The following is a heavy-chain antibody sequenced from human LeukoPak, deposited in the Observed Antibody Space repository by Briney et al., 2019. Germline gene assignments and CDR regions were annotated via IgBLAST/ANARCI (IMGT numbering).Heavy chain of an antibody. CDR3: ARFRSGYYSWFDP. V-gene: IGHV4-59*12. CDR2: IYYSGST. J-gene: IGHJ5*02. Sequence: PSETLSLTCTVSGGSIRSYYWSWIRQPPGKGLGWIAYIYYSGSTNYNPSLKSRVTMSVDTSKNLFSLKLSSVTAADTAVYYCARFRSGYYSWFDPWGQGTLVTVSS. CDR1: GGSIRSYY. D-gene: IGHD3-3*01.